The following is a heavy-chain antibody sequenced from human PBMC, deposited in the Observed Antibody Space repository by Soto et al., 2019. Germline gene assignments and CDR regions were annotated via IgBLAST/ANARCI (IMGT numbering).Heavy chain of an antibody. CDR3: AKDDALLYGGNSRAPYGMDV. Sequence: PGGSLRLSCAASGFAFSSYGMHWVRQAPGKGLEWVAVISYDGSNKYYADSVKGRFTISRDNSKNTLYLQMNSLRAEDTAVYYCAKDDALLYGGNSRAPYGMDVWGQGTTVTVSS. CDR1: GFAFSSYG. CDR2: ISYDGSNK. D-gene: IGHD4-17*01. J-gene: IGHJ6*02. V-gene: IGHV3-30*18.